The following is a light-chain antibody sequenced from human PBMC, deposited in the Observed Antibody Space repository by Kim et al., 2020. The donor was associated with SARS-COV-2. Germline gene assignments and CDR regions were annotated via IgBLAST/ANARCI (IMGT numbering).Light chain of an antibody. J-gene: IGLJ2*01. CDR3: AAWDDSLSGPV. CDR1: ISNIGSNY. CDR2: RNN. Sequence: GLTVTISCSGSISNIGSNYVYWYQHLPGTAPKLLIYRNNQRPSGVPDRFSGSKSGTSASLAISGLRSEDEADFYCAAWDDSLSGPVFGGGTQLTVL. V-gene: IGLV1-47*01.